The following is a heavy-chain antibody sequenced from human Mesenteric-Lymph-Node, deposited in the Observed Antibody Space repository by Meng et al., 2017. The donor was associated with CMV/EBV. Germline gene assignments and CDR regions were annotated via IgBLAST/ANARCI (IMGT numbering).Heavy chain of an antibody. CDR3: ARGTAYYDFWSGYLY. Sequence: GGSLRLSCAASGFTFSSYSMSWVRQAPGKGLEWVAVISYDGSNKYYADSVKGRFTISRDNSKNTLYLQMNSLRAEDTAVYYCARGTAYYDFWSGYLYWGQGTLVTVSS. V-gene: IGHV3-30-3*01. D-gene: IGHD3-3*01. CDR1: GFTFSSYS. CDR2: ISYDGSNK. J-gene: IGHJ4*02.